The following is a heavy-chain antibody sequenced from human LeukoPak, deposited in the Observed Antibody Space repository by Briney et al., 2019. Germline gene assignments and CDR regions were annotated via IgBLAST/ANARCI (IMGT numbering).Heavy chain of an antibody. V-gene: IGHV3-7*01. D-gene: IGHD2-15*01. CDR1: GFTFSSYA. CDR3: ASRSSVAASGPG. J-gene: IGHJ4*02. CDR2: INQDGSEK. Sequence: PGGSPRLSCAASGFTFSSYAMSWVRQAPGKGLEWVANINQDGSEKYYVDSVKGRFTISRDNAKNSLYLQMSSLRAEDTALYYCASRSSVAASGPGWGQGTLVTVSS.